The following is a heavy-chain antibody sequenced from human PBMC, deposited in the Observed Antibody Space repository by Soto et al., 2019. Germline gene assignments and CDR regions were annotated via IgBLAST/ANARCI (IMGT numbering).Heavy chain of an antibody. Sequence: PXESLKISCKGSGYSFTSYWISWVRQMPGKGLEWMGRIDPSDSYTNYSPSFQGHVTISADKSISTAYLQWSSLKASDTAMYYCARHRAWTQSVLYMATTNYYYYYGMDVWGQGTTVTVSS. J-gene: IGHJ6*02. CDR3: ARHRAWTQSVLYMATTNYYYYYGMDV. CDR1: GYSFTSYW. D-gene: IGHD5-12*01. CDR2: IDPSDSYT. V-gene: IGHV5-10-1*01.